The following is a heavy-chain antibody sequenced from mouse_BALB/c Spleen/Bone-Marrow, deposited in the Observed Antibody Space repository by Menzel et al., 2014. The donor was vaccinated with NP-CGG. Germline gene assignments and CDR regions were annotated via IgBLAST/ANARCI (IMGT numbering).Heavy chain of an antibody. J-gene: IGHJ1*01. CDR2: INPDSSTI. D-gene: IGHD1-1*01. CDR3: ARRNYYGNLFV. V-gene: IGHV4-1*02. CDR1: GFDFSRYW. Sequence: EVKLVESGGGLVQPGGSLKLSCAASGFDFSRYWMSWVRQAPGKGLEWIGEINPDSSTINHTPSLKDKFIISRDNAKSTLYLQMSKVRSEDTALYYCARRNYYGNLFVWGAGTTVTVSS.